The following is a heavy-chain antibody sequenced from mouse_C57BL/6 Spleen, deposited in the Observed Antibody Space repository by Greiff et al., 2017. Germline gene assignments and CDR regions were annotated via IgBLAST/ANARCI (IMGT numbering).Heavy chain of an antibody. Sequence: VQLQQSGAELVKPGASVKLSCTASGFNITDYYMHWVKQRPEQGLEWIGRIDPEDGDTKYAPKFQGKATITADTSSNTAYLQLSSLTSEDAAVYYCARVTTVVARDWYFGVWGTGTTVTVSS. J-gene: IGHJ1*03. CDR3: ARVTTVVARDWYFGV. CDR1: GFNITDYY. CDR2: IDPEDGDT. V-gene: IGHV14-2*01. D-gene: IGHD1-1*01.